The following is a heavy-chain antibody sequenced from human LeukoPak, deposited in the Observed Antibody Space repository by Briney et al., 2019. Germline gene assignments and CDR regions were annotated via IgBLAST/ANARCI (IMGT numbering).Heavy chain of an antibody. J-gene: IGHJ4*02. Sequence: GGSLRLSCAASGFTFDDYAMHWVRQAPGKGLEWVSGISWNSGSIGYADSVKGRFTISRDNAKNSLYLQMNSLRAEDTALYYCAKDTSSSWYGLIDYWGQGALVTVSS. CDR1: GFTFDDYA. CDR3: AKDTSSSWYGLIDY. V-gene: IGHV3-9*01. D-gene: IGHD6-13*01. CDR2: ISWNSGSI.